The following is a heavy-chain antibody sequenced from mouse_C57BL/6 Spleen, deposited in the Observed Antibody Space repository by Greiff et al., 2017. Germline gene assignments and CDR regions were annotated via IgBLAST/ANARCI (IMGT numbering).Heavy chain of an antibody. V-gene: IGHV1-62-2*01. CDR1: GYTFTEYT. Sequence: VQLQQSGAELVKPGASVKLSCKASGYTFTEYTIHWVKQRSGQGLEWIGWFYPGSGSIKYNEKFKDKATLTADKSSSTVYMELSRLTSEDSAVYFCARHEDYYGSSYVLAMDYWGQGTSVTVSS. CDR2: FYPGSGSI. D-gene: IGHD1-1*01. CDR3: ARHEDYYGSSYVLAMDY. J-gene: IGHJ4*01.